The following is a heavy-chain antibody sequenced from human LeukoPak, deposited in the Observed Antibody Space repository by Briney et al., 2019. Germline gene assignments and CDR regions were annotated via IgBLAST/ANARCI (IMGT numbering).Heavy chain of an antibody. Sequence: GASVKVSCTASGYTFTGYYVHWVRQAPGQGLEWMGWINPNSGGTNYAQKFQGRVTMTRDTSISTAYMELSRLRSDDTAVYYCARGFSPFPSTVTTFYYYGMDVWGQGTTVTVSS. CDR2: INPNSGGT. D-gene: IGHD4-17*01. CDR3: ARGFSPFPSTVTTFYYYGMDV. CDR1: GYTFTGYY. V-gene: IGHV1-2*02. J-gene: IGHJ6*02.